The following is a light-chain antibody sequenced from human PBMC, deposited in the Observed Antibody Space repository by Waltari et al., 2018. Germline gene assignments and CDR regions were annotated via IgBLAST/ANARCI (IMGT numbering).Light chain of an antibody. V-gene: IGKV1-39*01. Sequence: DIQITQSPSSLSASVGDRVTITCRASQGICRYLNWYQQKPGKAPNLLIYAASTLRSGVPSRFTGSGSGTDFTLTISSLQPEDFATYYCQQSYSTPFTFGPGIKVDIK. CDR2: AAS. J-gene: IGKJ3*01. CDR1: QGICRY. CDR3: QQSYSTPFT.